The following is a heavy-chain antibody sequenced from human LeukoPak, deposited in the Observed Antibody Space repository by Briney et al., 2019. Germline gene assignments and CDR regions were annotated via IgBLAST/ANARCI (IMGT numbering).Heavy chain of an antibody. Sequence: SQTLSLTCTVSGGSISSGDYYWSWFRNPPGKALEGIGYIYYSGSTYYNPSLKSRVTISVDTSKNQFSLKLSSVTAADTAVYYCASSGYSYGYGEDYWGQGTLVTVSS. CDR2: IYYSGST. V-gene: IGHV4-30-4*01. J-gene: IGHJ4*02. CDR1: GGSISSGDYY. D-gene: IGHD5-18*01. CDR3: ASSGYSYGYGEDY.